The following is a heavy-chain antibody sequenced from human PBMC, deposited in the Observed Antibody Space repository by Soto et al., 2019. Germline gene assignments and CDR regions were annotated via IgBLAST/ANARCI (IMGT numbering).Heavy chain of an antibody. J-gene: IGHJ6*02. CDR3: ARPRGYSGYDPVYYYYGMDV. D-gene: IGHD5-12*01. CDR1: GFTFSSYA. CDR2: ISYDGSNK. Sequence: PGGSLRLSCAASGFTFSSYAMHWVRHAPGKGLEWVAVISYDGSNKYYADSVKGRFTISRDNSKNTLYLQMNSLRAEDTAVYYCARPRGYSGYDPVYYYYGMDVWGQGTTVTVSS. V-gene: IGHV3-30-3*01.